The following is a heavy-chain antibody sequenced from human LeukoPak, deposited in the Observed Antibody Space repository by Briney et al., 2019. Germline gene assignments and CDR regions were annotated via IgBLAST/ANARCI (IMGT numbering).Heavy chain of an antibody. CDR1: GYTFTGYY. CDR2: INPNSGGT. D-gene: IGHD6-19*01. Sequence: ASVKVSCKASGYTFTGYYMHWVRQAPGQGREWMGWINPNSGGTNYAQKFQGRVTMTRDTSISTAYMELSRLRSDDTAVYYCARGPPPVPWLVYWFDPSGQGTLVTVSS. J-gene: IGHJ5*02. V-gene: IGHV1-2*02. CDR3: ARGPPPVPWLVYWFDP.